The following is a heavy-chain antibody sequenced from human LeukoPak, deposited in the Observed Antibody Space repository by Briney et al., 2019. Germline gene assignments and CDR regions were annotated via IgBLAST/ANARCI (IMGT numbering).Heavy chain of an antibody. V-gene: IGHV1-2*02. CDR1: GHTFTDYY. J-gene: IGHJ4*02. CDR3: ARDDILGAAPDY. Sequence: GASVKVSCKASGHTFTDYYMHWVRQAPGQGFEWMGWINPNSGGTNYAQKFQGRVTMTRDTSISTAYMELTSLRSDDTAVYYCARDDILGAAPDYWGQGTRVTVSS. CDR2: INPNSGGT. D-gene: IGHD1-26*01.